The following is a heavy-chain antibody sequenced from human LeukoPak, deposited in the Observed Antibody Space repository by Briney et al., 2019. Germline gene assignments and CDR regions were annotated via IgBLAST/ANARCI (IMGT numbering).Heavy chain of an antibody. CDR2: IKSKTDGETT. CDR3: TTWPAAHLKFDY. D-gene: IGHD2-2*01. CDR1: GFTFNNAW. Sequence: AGGSLRLSCAASGFTFNNAWMSWVRQAPGKGLEWVGRIKSKTDGETTDYAAPVKGRFTISRDDSKNTLYLQMNSLKTEDTAVYYCTTWPAAHLKFDYWGQGTLVTVSS. V-gene: IGHV3-15*01. J-gene: IGHJ4*02.